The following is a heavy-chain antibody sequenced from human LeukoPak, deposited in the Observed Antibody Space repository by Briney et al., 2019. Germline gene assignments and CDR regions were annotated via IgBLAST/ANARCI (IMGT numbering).Heavy chain of an antibody. CDR2: ISLGGDIK. V-gene: IGHV3-30*07. Sequence: GGSLRLSCAASGFTFSIYDTHWVRQAPGKGLGWVAAISLGGDIKVYADSVQGRFTISRDNTKNTLYLEMNSLTPEDTAIYYCARAQIVGVPDYLDYWGQGTLVTVSS. CDR3: ARAQIVGVPDYLDY. CDR1: GFTFSIYD. D-gene: IGHD1-26*01. J-gene: IGHJ4*02.